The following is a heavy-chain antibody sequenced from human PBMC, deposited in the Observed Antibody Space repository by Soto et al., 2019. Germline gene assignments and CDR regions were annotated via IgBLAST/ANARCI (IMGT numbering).Heavy chain of an antibody. CDR3: AREVEYYYGSGSYRAFDY. J-gene: IGHJ4*02. CDR1: GGSISSYY. V-gene: IGHV4-59*01. Sequence: SETLSLTCTVSGGSISSYYWSWIRQPPGKGLEWIGYIYYSGSTNYNPSLKSRVTISVDTSKNQFSLKLSSVTAADTAVYYCAREVEYYYGSGSYRAFDYWGQGTLVTVS. D-gene: IGHD3-10*01. CDR2: IYYSGST.